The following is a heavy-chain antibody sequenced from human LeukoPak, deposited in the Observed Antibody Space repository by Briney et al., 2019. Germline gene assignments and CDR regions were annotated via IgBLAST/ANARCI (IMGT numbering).Heavy chain of an antibody. Sequence: SQTLSLTCAISGDGVSSNNAAWDWIRQSPSRGLEWLGRTYYRSKWYNDYAVSVKSRITIIPDTSENHFSLQLNSVTPEDTAVYYCARGYGYYFDYWGQGTLVTVSS. CDR2: TYYRSKWYN. D-gene: IGHD5-18*01. CDR1: GDGVSSNNAA. CDR3: ARGYGYYFDY. J-gene: IGHJ4*02. V-gene: IGHV6-1*01.